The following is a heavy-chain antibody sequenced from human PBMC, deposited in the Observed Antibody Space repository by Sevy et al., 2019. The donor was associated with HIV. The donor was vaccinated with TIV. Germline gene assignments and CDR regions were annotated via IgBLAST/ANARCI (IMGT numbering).Heavy chain of an antibody. CDR3: ARAYCSGGRCYSLAY. J-gene: IGHJ4*02. CDR2: ISPHNGDT. D-gene: IGHD2-15*01. V-gene: IGHV1-18*01. CDR1: GYIFTTYR. Sequence: ASVKVSCEASGYIFTTYRISWVRQAPGQGLEWLGWISPHNGDTNYVQKFQGRVTMITDTSTSTAFMELRSLRADDTAVYYCARAYCSGGRCYSLAYWGQGTLVTVSP.